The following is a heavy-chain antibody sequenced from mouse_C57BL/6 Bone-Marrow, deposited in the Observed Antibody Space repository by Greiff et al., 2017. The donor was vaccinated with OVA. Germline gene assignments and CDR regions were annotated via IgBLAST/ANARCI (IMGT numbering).Heavy chain of an antibody. V-gene: IGHV5-4*01. D-gene: IGHD2-5*01. Sequence: EVNVVESGGGLVKPGGSLKLSCAASGFTFSSYAMSWVRQTPEKRLEWVATISDGGSYTYYPDNVKGRFTISRDNAKNNLYLQMSHLKSEDTAMYYCARDYSNYPYAMDYWGQGTSVTVSS. CDR2: ISDGGSYT. CDR1: GFTFSSYA. CDR3: ARDYSNYPYAMDY. J-gene: IGHJ4*01.